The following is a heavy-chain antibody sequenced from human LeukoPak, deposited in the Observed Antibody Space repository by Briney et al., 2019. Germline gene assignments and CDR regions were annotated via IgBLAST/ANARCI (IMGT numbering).Heavy chain of an antibody. CDR2: IYTSGST. Sequence: PSETLSLTCTVSGGSISSYYWSWIRQPPGKGLEWIGYIYTSGSTNYNPSLKSRVTISVDTSKNQCSLKLSSVTAADTAVYYCATSDGGVGATLFDYWGQGTLVTVSS. D-gene: IGHD1-26*01. CDR3: ATSDGGVGATLFDY. J-gene: IGHJ4*02. CDR1: GGSISSYY. V-gene: IGHV4-4*09.